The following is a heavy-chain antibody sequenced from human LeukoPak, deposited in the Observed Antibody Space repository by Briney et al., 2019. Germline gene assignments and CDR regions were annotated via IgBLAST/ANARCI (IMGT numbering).Heavy chain of an antibody. D-gene: IGHD5-24*01. CDR3: AKQRRDGYNYFDY. Sequence: SETLSLTCVVSGGSLSTHHWSWIRQSPGRGLEWLGYISDSGSTNYNPSLKSRVTISVDTSKNQFSLKLSSVTAADTAVYYCAKQRRDGYNYFDYWGQGTLVTVSS. CDR2: ISDSGST. J-gene: IGHJ4*02. CDR1: GGSLSTHH. V-gene: IGHV4-59*08.